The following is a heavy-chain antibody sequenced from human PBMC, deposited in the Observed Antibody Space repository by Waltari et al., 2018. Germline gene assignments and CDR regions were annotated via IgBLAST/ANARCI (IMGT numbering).Heavy chain of an antibody. J-gene: IGHJ6*03. V-gene: IGHV3-33*01. CDR2: IWYDGSNK. CDR1: GFTFSSYG. D-gene: IGHD6-13*01. CDR3: ARSPYSSSWYQDYYYYYMDV. Sequence: GGVVQPGRSLRLSCAASGFTFSSYGMHWVRQAPGKGLEGVAVIWYDGSNKYYADSVKGRFTIPRYNSKNTLYLQMNSLRAEDTAVYYCARSPYSSSWYQDYYYYYMDVWGKGTTVTVSS.